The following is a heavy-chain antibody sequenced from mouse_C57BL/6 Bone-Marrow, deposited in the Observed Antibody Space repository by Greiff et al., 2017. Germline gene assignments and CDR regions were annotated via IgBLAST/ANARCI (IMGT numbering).Heavy chain of an antibody. CDR2: IYPSDSET. V-gene: IGHV1-61*01. CDR1: GYTFTSYW. Sequence: QVQLQQPGAELVRPGSSVKLSCKASGYTFTSYWMDWVKQRPGQGLEWIGNIYPSDSETHYNQKFKDKATLTVDKSSSTAYMQLSSLTSEDSAVDYCAFTLYVMDYWGQGTSVTVSS. J-gene: IGHJ4*01. CDR3: AFTLYVMDY.